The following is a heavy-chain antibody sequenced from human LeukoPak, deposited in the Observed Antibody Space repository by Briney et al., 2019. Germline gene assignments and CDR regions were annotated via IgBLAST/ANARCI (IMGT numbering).Heavy chain of an antibody. CDR2: IYPGDSDT. J-gene: IGHJ4*02. D-gene: IGHD6-19*01. Sequence: GESLKISCKASGYSFTDHWIGWVRQMPGKGLEWMGIIYPGDSDTRYSPSFQGQVTISADKSTSTAYLQWSTLQAPDTAMYYCARGDNSGWYFFDYWGQGTLVTVSS. CDR3: ARGDNSGWYFFDY. CDR1: GYSFTDHW. V-gene: IGHV5-51*01.